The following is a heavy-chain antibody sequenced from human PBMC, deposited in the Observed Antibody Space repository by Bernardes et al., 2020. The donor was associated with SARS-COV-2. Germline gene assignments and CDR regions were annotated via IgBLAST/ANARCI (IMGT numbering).Heavy chain of an antibody. J-gene: IGHJ6*02. CDR3: ARDEGVGGLPYYYYGMDV. Sequence: SETLSLTCTVSGASISSHYWNWIRQPPGQGLEWIGYIHNSGSNSYNPSLKSRVSISVDTSGNQFALKLSSVTAADTAVYYCARDEGVGGLPYYYYGMDVWGQGTSVTVSS. V-gene: IGHV4-59*11. CDR2: IHNSGSN. CDR1: GASISSHY. D-gene: IGHD1-26*01.